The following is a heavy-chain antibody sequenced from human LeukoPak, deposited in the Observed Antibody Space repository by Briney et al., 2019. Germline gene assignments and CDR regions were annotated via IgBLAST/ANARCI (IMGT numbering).Heavy chain of an antibody. Sequence: SETLFLTCAVYGGSFSGYYWSWIRQPPGKGLEWIGEINHSGSTNYNPSLKSRVTISVDTSKNQFSLKLSSVTAADTAVYYCARSIVGYCTNGVCSNTYYFDYWGQGTLVTVSS. J-gene: IGHJ4*02. CDR2: INHSGST. CDR1: GGSFSGYY. CDR3: ARSIVGYCTNGVCSNTYYFDY. D-gene: IGHD2-8*01. V-gene: IGHV4-34*01.